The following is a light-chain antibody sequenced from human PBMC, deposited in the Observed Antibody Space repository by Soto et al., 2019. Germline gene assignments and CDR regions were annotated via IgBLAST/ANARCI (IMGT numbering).Light chain of an antibody. CDR2: GAS. J-gene: IGKJ5*01. V-gene: IGKV3-20*01. Sequence: IVLTQSPGTLSFSPGEMATLSCGASQSVTSGYLAWYQQKPGQAPRLLIFGASSRATGIPDRFSGSGSGTDFTLTISRLEPEDFAVYYCQQYGSSQITFGQGTRLEIK. CDR1: QSVTSGY. CDR3: QQYGSSQIT.